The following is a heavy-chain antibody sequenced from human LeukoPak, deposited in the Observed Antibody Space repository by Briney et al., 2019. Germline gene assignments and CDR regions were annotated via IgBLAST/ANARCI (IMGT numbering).Heavy chain of an antibody. Sequence: PGGSLRLSCAASGFTFSSYGMHWVRQAPGKGLEWVALIWYDGSNKYYADSVKGRFTISRDNSKNTLYLQMNSLRAEDTAVYYCARGYDSSGYPNWFDPWSQGTLVTVFS. D-gene: IGHD3-22*01. J-gene: IGHJ5*02. CDR3: ARGYDSSGYPNWFDP. V-gene: IGHV3-33*01. CDR2: IWYDGSNK. CDR1: GFTFSSYG.